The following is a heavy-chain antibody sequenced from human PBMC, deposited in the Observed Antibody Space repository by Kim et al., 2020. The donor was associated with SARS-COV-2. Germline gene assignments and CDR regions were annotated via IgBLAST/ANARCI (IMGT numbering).Heavy chain of an antibody. D-gene: IGHD6-19*01. CDR2: IDHRGST. CDR3: ARGSRPWLGPYSLDV. Sequence: SETLSLTCAAYDDSFNDYFWTWIRQSPGKGLEWIGDIDHRGSTTYDLSLKSRVTISVDRSMNQFSLKLTSVTGADTAIYYCARGSRPWLGPYSLDVWG. V-gene: IGHV4-34*01. J-gene: IGHJ6*02. CDR1: DDSFNDYF.